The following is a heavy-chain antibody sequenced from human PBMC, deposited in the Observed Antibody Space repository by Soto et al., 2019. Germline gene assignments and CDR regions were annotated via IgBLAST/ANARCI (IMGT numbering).Heavy chain of an antibody. J-gene: IGHJ4*02. D-gene: IGHD3-9*01. V-gene: IGHV4-59*01. CDR3: ARGYDILTGYYMGY. CDR1: GGSISSYY. CDR2: IYYSGST. Sequence: QVQLQESGPGLVKPSETLSLTCTVSGGSISSYYWSWIRQPPGKGLEWIGYIYYSGSTNYNPSLKSRVTISVDTSKNQFSLKLSSVTAADTAVYYCARGYDILTGYYMGYWGQGTLVTVSS.